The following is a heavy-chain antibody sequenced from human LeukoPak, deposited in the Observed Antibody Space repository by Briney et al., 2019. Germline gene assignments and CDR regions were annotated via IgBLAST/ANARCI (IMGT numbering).Heavy chain of an antibody. D-gene: IGHD3-10*01. CDR2: IYYSGST. J-gene: IGHJ6*04. CDR3: ARPGLLWFGELSPDV. Sequence: SETLSLTCTVAGHSISTDYYWAWVRQPPGKGLEWIGSIYYSGSTYYNPSLKSRVTISVDTSKNQFSLKLSSVTAADTAVYYCARPGLLWFGELSPDVWGKGTTVTVSS. V-gene: IGHV4-38-2*02. CDR1: GHSISTDYY.